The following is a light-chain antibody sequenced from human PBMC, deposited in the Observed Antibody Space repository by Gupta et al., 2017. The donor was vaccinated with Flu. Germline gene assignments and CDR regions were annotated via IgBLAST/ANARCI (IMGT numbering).Light chain of an antibody. CDR2: DVS. V-gene: IGLV2-11*01. CDR1: SSDVGGYNY. CDR3: CSYAGSDVWV. J-gene: IGLJ3*02. Sequence: SALTQPRSVSGSPGQSVTTSCTGTSSDVGGYNYVSWYQQHPGKAPRLMIYDVSKWLAGVPDRFSGSKSGNTASLTISGLQAEDEADYYCCSYAGSDVWVFGGGTKLTVL.